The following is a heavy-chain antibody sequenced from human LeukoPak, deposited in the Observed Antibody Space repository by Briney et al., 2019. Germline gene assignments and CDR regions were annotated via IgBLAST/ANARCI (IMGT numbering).Heavy chain of an antibody. D-gene: IGHD3-10*01. J-gene: IGHJ4*02. V-gene: IGHV3-30*18. CDR1: GFTFSSYG. Sequence: GGSLRLSCAASGFTFSSYGMHWVRQAPGKGLEWVAVISYDGSNKYYADSVKGRFTISRDNSKNTLYLQMNNLRAEDTAVYYCAKDRVRGVIIPRSYFDYWGQGTLVTVSS. CDR2: ISYDGSNK. CDR3: AKDRVRGVIIPRSYFDY.